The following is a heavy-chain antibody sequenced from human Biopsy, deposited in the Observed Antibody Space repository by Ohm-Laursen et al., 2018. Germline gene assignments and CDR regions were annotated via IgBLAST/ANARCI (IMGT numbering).Heavy chain of an antibody. J-gene: IGHJ4*02. D-gene: IGHD2-8*02. CDR2: IRDSGDSA. V-gene: IGHV3-23*01. CDR1: GFTFSSHA. CDR3: TGDSGGLGDY. Sequence: GSLRLSCAASGFTFSSHAMAWVRQAPGKGLEWVSGIRDSGDSAYYADSVKGRFTISRDNSRNTLYLQMNSLRVEDTAVYYCTGDSGGLGDYWGQGTLVTVSS.